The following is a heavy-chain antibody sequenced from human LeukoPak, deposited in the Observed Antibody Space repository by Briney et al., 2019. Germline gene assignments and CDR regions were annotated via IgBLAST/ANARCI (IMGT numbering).Heavy chain of an antibody. Sequence: PGGSLRLSCATSGFTFSNYGMHWVRQAPGKGLEWVAIIYYDGSKKNYADSVRGRFTISRGNSKNTLYLQMNSLRVEDTAVYYCATWRGSGSYGGYFDYWGQGTPVTVSS. J-gene: IGHJ4*02. V-gene: IGHV3-33*01. CDR2: IYYDGSKK. CDR3: ATWRGSGSYGGYFDY. D-gene: IGHD3-10*01. CDR1: GFTFSNYG.